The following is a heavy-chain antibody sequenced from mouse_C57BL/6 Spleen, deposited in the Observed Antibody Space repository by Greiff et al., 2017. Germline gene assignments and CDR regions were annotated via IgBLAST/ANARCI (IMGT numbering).Heavy chain of an antibody. D-gene: IGHD2-5*01. CDR2: IDPSDSYT. V-gene: IGHV1-59*01. J-gene: IGHJ2*01. Sequence: QVQLQQPGAELVRPGTSVKLSCKASGYTFTSYWMHWVKQRPGQGLEWIGVIDPSDSYTNYNQKFKGKATLTVDTSSSTAYMQLSSLTSEDSAVYYCARDSKEEDYWGQGTTLTVSS. CDR3: ARDSKEEDY. CDR1: GYTFTSYW.